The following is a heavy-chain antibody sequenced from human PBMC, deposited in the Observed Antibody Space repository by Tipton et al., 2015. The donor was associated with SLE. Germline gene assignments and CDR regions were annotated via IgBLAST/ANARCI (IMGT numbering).Heavy chain of an antibody. CDR2: IKQDGSEK. D-gene: IGHD6-13*01. J-gene: IGHJ3*02. CDR3: ARASSSWPDAFDI. Sequence: GSLRLSCAASGFTFSSYWMSWVRQAPGKGLEWVANIKQDGSEKYYVDSVKGRFTISRDNAKNSLYLQMNSLRAEDTAVYYCARASSSWPDAFDIWGQGTMVTVSS. V-gene: IGHV3-7*01. CDR1: GFTFSSYW.